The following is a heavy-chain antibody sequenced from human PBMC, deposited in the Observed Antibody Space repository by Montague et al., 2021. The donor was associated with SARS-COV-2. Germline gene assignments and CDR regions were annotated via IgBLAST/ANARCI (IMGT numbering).Heavy chain of an antibody. J-gene: IGHJ3*01. CDR2: IYYTGNT. D-gene: IGHD3-22*01. Sequence: SETLSLTCTVSGGSITNNIDYWAWIRQPPGKGLEWVGSIYYTGNTYYSPPLKSRATISVVTSKNHFTLKLSSVTAAETAVYYCARLKRYFDSSGSPSAFDFWGQGTKVTVSS. V-gene: IGHV4-39*02. CDR3: ARLKRYFDSSGSPSAFDF. CDR1: GGSITNNIDY.